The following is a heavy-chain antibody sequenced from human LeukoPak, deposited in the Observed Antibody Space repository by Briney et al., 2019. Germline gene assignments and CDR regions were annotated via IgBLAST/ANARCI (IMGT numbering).Heavy chain of an antibody. D-gene: IGHD3-16*02. CDR2: ISSSSSYI. CDR3: AKLNQGFTFGGVIGTFDY. CDR1: GFTFSSYS. J-gene: IGHJ4*02. Sequence: GGSLRLSCAASGFTFSSYSMNWVRQAPGKGLEWVSSISSSSSYIYYADSVKGRFTISRDNAKNFLYLQMNSLRAEDTAVYYRAKLNQGFTFGGVIGTFDYWGQGTLVTVSS. V-gene: IGHV3-21*04.